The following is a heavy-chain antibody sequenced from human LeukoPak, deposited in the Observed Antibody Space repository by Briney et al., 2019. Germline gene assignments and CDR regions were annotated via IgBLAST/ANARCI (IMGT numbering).Heavy chain of an antibody. CDR1: GGSISSISYY. Sequence: SETLSLTCTISGGSISSISYYWGWIRQHPGKGLEWIGYIYYSGGTYYNPSLQSRVTISINTSKNQFSLQLSSVTAADTAVYYCARAGYGDYGDFDYWGQGTLVTVSS. V-gene: IGHV4-31*03. D-gene: IGHD4-17*01. CDR3: ARAGYGDYGDFDY. CDR2: IYYSGGT. J-gene: IGHJ4*02.